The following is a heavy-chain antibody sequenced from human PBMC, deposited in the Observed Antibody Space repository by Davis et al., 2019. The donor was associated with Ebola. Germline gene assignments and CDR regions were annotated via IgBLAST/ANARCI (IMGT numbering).Heavy chain of an antibody. CDR1: GGSISSGDYY. D-gene: IGHD6-13*01. CDR2: IYYSGST. V-gene: IGHV4-30-4*01. J-gene: IGHJ5*02. CDR3: ARGGVGGIAAGYNWFDP. Sequence: MPSETLSLTCTVSGGSISSGDYYWSWIRQPPGKGLEWIGYIYYSGSTYYNPSLKSRITISVDTSKNQFSLKLSSVTAADTAVYYCARGGVGGIAAGYNWFDPWGQGTLVTVSS.